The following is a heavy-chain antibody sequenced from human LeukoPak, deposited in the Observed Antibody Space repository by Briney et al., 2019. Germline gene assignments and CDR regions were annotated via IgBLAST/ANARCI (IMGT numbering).Heavy chain of an antibody. CDR1: GYTFTSYG. J-gene: IGHJ5*02. CDR3: ARALSSRFLEWSYDH. Sequence: SVKVSCKASGYTFTSYGISWVRQAPGQGLEWMGGIIPILGTANYAQKFQGRVTITADESTSTAYMELSSLRSEDTAVYYCARALSSRFLEWSYDHWGQGTLVTVSS. CDR2: IIPILGTA. V-gene: IGHV1-69*13. D-gene: IGHD3-3*01.